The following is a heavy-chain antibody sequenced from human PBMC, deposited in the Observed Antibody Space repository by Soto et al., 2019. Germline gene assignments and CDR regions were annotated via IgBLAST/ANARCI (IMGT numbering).Heavy chain of an antibody. D-gene: IGHD1-20*01. CDR3: AKNKYNWNPIDY. CDR2: IYYSGST. Sequence: KPSETLSLTCTVSGGSISSYYWSWIRQPPGKGLEWIGYIYYSGSTNYNPSLKSRVTISVDTSKNQFSLKLSSVTAADTAVYYCAKNKYNWNPIDYWGQGTLVTVSS. J-gene: IGHJ4*02. V-gene: IGHV4-59*01. CDR1: GGSISSYY.